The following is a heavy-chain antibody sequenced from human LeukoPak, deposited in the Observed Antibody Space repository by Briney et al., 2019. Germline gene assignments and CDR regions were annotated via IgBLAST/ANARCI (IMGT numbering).Heavy chain of an antibody. Sequence: SETLSLTCTVSGGSFSSSSYYWGWIRQPPGKGLEWIGSIYYSGSTYYNPSLKSRVTISVDTSKNQFSLKLSSVTAADTAVYYCARQGTLVYDSSGYYSPSFDYWGQGTLVTVSS. V-gene: IGHV4-39*01. CDR3: ARQGTLVYDSSGYYSPSFDY. D-gene: IGHD3-22*01. CDR2: IYYSGST. CDR1: GGSFSSSSYY. J-gene: IGHJ4*02.